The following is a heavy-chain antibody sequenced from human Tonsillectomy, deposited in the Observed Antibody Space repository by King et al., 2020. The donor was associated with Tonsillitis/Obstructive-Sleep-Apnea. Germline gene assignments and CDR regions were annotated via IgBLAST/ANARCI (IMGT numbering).Heavy chain of an antibody. J-gene: IGHJ6*02. CDR2: ISTSGRTI. CDR1: RFTFSSHE. CDR3: ARSEGIYYYGMDV. D-gene: IGHD6-13*01. V-gene: IGHV3-48*03. Sequence: VQLVESGGGLVQPGGSLRLSCAASRFTFSSHEMKWVRQAPGKGLEWVSYISTSGRTIYYADSVKGRFTISRDNAKNSLYLQMNSLRAEDTAVYYCARSEGIYYYGMDVWGQRTTVTVSS.